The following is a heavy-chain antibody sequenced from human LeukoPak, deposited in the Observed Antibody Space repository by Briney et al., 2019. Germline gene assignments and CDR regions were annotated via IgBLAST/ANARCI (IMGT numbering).Heavy chain of an antibody. J-gene: IGHJ4*02. Sequence: PGGSLRLSCAASGFTFSSYEMNWVRQAPGKGLEWVSYISIGGRTQYYADSVKGRFTISRDNAKNSLFLQMNSLRVEDTAVYYCARDYYYYDSGSYYSNIANWGQGTLVTVSS. CDR2: ISIGGRTQ. CDR3: ARDYYYYDSGSYYSNIAN. V-gene: IGHV3-48*03. D-gene: IGHD3-10*01. CDR1: GFTFSSYE.